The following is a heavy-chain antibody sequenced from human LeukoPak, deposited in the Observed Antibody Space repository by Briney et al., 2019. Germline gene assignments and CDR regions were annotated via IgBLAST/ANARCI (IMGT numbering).Heavy chain of an antibody. D-gene: IGHD2-2*02. Sequence: GGSLRLSCAASGFTFSSYAMSWVRQAPGKGLEGVSAISGSGGSTYYADSVKGRFTISRDNSKNTLYLQMNSLRAEYTAVDYCANCERDIVVVPAAIGGYWGQGTLVTVSP. V-gene: IGHV3-23*01. CDR2: ISGSGGST. CDR1: GFTFSSYA. J-gene: IGHJ4*02. CDR3: ANCERDIVVVPAAIGGY.